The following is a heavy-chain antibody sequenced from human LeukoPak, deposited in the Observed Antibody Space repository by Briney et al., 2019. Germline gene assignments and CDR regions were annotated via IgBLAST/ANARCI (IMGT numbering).Heavy chain of an antibody. CDR1: GFTFSPYS. J-gene: IGHJ6*02. D-gene: IGHD3-22*01. V-gene: IGHV3-48*04. CDR3: ARGRYYDSSTYSEYSGMDV. CDR2: ITRSSTTI. Sequence: GGSLRLSCAASGFTFSPYSMNWVRKAPGKGLEWVSHITRSSTTIYYADSVEGRFTVSRDNAKSSLYLQMNSLRAEDTAVYYCARGRYYDSSTYSEYSGMDVWGQGTTVTVSS.